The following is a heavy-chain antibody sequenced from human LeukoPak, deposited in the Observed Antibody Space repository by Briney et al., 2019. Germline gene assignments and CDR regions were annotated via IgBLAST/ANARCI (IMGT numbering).Heavy chain of an antibody. D-gene: IGHD3-3*01. CDR2: IYCSGST. V-gene: IGHV4-59*08. J-gene: IGHJ6*02. CDR3: ARLTSSICGVPNGMDV. Sequence: PSETLSLTRTISGGSISRYYSSCITHPPAKGLEWMEYIYCSGSTNYNPALKSRVTISVDASKNQFSLKLSSVTAADTAVYYCARLTSSICGVPNGMDVWGQGTTVTVSS. CDR1: GGSISRYY.